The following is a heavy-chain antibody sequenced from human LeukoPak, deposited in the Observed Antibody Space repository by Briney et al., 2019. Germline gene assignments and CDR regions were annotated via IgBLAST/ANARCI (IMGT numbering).Heavy chain of an antibody. J-gene: IGHJ4*02. CDR2: IYSGGST. Sequence: PGRSLTLSFAASAFTASSNYMTWVTQAPGKGLQRASAIYSGGSTYYAYSVNGRFTLPIDNSKPTLYLQMNSMRPEHPVLYYCGRDGNRYGFNLYEYCGQGTLVTVSS. CDR3: GRDGNRYGFNLYEY. D-gene: IGHD5-24*01. CDR1: AFTASSNY. V-gene: IGHV3-53*01.